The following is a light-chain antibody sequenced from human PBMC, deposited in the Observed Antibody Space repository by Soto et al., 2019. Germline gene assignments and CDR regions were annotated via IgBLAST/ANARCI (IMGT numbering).Light chain of an antibody. CDR3: GSWDSSLSAYI. CDR1: SSNIGGNS. J-gene: IGLJ1*01. CDR2: DDN. V-gene: IGLV1-51*01. Sequence: SGLTQPPSVSSAAGRKVTMSGSGSSSNIGGNSVSWYQQLPGTAPKLLIYDDNKRPSGIPDRFSGSKSGTSATLGITGFQTGDEADYYCGSWDSSLSAYIFGTGTKVTVL.